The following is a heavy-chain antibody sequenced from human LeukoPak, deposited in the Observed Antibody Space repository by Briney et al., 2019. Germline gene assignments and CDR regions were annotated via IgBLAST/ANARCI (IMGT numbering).Heavy chain of an antibody. V-gene: IGHV3-23*01. Sequence: PGGSLRLSCAASGFTFSSYAMSWVRQAPGKGLEWVSAISGSGGSTYYADSVKGRFTISRDNSKNTLYLQMNSLRAEDTAVYYCAKGGPPSGSYRSQGDYYFDYWGQGTLVTVSS. CDR3: AKGGPPSGSYRSQGDYYFDY. CDR2: ISGSGGST. CDR1: GFTFSSYA. D-gene: IGHD1-26*01. J-gene: IGHJ4*02.